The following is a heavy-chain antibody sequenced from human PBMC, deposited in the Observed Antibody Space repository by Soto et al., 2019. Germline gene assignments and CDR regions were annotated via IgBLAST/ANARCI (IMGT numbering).Heavy chain of an antibody. CDR1: GGTFSSYA. D-gene: IGHD2-15*01. Sequence: SVKVSCKASGGTFSSYAISWVRQAPGQGLEWMGGIIPIFGTANYAQKLQGRVTITADESTSTAYMELSSLRSEDTAVYYCAEERLGYCSGGSCYSRYFQHWGQGTLVTVSS. CDR3: AEERLGYCSGGSCYSRYFQH. CDR2: IIPIFGTA. V-gene: IGHV1-69*13. J-gene: IGHJ1*01.